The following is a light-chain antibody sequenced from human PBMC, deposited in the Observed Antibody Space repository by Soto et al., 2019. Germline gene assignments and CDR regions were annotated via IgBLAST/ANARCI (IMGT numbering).Light chain of an antibody. J-gene: IGLJ1*01. Sequence: QSALTQPASVSGSPGQSITISCTGTRSDVGGYKYVSWYQQHPGKAPKLMIYEVSSRPSGVPDRFSGSKSGNTASLTVSGLQAEDEADYYCSSYAGSSNVFGTGTKVTVL. V-gene: IGLV2-8*01. CDR2: EVS. CDR1: RSDVGGYKY. CDR3: SSYAGSSNV.